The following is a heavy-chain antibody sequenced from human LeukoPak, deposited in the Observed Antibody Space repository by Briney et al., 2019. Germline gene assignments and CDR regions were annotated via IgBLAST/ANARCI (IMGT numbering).Heavy chain of an antibody. CDR3: ARGSGWYPDDY. V-gene: IGHV4-59*01. J-gene: IGHJ4*02. CDR1: GGSISSYY. Sequence: SETLSLTCSVSGGSISSYYWSWIRQSPGKGLEWIGYIYYSGSTNYNPSLKSRVTMSVDTSKNQFSLKLSSVTAADTAVYYCARGSGWYPDDYWGQGTLVTVSS. D-gene: IGHD6-19*01. CDR2: IYYSGST.